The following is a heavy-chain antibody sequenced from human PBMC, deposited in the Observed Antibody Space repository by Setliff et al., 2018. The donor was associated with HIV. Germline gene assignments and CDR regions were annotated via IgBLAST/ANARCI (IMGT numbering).Heavy chain of an antibody. V-gene: IGHV4-34*01. CDR2: IYHSGTT. CDR1: GGSFSSYY. CDR3: ARVRGVDPLLVTASDAFSI. D-gene: IGHD2-21*02. Sequence: PSETLSLTCAVYGGSFSSYYWIWIRQTPGEGLEWIGSIYHSGTTYYNPSLASRATLSLDTSKNQFSLRLSSVSAADTAIYYCARVRGVDPLLVTASDAFSIWGQGTMVTVSS. J-gene: IGHJ3*02.